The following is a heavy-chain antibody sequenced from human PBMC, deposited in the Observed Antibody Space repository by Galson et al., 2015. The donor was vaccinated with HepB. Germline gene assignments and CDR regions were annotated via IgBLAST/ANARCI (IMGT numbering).Heavy chain of an antibody. V-gene: IGHV1-58*01. Sequence: SVKVSCKASGFTFTSSAVQWVRQARGQRLEWIGWIVVSSGNTNYAQKFQERVTITRDMSTSTAYMELSSLRSEDTAVYYCAADPTYYYGSGSYYTHDYWGQGTLVTVSS. CDR3: AADPTYYYGSGSYYTHDY. D-gene: IGHD3-10*01. CDR1: GFTFTSSA. CDR2: IVVSSGNT. J-gene: IGHJ4*02.